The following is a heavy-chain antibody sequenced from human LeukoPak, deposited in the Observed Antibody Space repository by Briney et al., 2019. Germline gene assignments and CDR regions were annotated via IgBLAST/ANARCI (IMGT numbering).Heavy chain of an antibody. CDR1: GFTVSTNC. V-gene: IGHV3-53*04. CDR3: AKGSLGAHNWFDP. D-gene: IGHD1-26*01. CDR2: IYNTGST. Sequence: GGSLRLSCAASGFTVSTNCMIWVRQPPGKGLEWVSVIYNTGSTYNADSVKGRFTISRHNSKNTVYLQMNSLRAEDTAVYYCAKGSLGAHNWFDPWGQGTLVTVSS. J-gene: IGHJ5*02.